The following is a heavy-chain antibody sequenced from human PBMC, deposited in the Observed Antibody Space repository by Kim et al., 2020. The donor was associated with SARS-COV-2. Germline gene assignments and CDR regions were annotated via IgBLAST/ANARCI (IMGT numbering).Heavy chain of an antibody. V-gene: IGHV5-10-1*01. Sequence: YSPSFQGHVTISADKSISTAYLQWSSLKASDTAMYYCARRIRQRGNWFDPWGQGTLVTVSS. CDR3: ARRIRQRGNWFDP. D-gene: IGHD6-25*01. J-gene: IGHJ5*02.